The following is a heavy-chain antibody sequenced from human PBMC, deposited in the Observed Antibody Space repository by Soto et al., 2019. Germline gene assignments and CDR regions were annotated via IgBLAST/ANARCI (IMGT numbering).Heavy chain of an antibody. CDR3: ARSPTFYNYVWGNSTY. J-gene: IGHJ4*02. V-gene: IGHV4-34*01. CDR1: GASFSPYH. CDR2: VNLSGNT. D-gene: IGHD3-16*01. Sequence: KSSETLSLTCAIYGASFSPYHWSWIRQSPGKGLEWIGEVNLSGNTYYNPSFKTRVTMSVDASKNQFSLKMGSLTAADTAIYYCARSPTFYNYVWGNSTYWGQGALVT.